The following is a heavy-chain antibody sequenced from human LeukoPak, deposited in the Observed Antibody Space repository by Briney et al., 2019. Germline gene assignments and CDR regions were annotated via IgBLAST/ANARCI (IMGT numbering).Heavy chain of an antibody. J-gene: IGHJ5*02. CDR3: ARGGSAIAAAGRQDWFDP. CDR2: MNPNSGNT. CDR1: GYTFTSYD. V-gene: IGHV1-8*03. D-gene: IGHD6-13*01. Sequence: ASVKVSCKASGYTFTSYDINWVRQATGQGLEWMGWMNPNSGNTGYAQKFQGRVTITRNTSISTAYMELSSLRSKDTAVYYCARGGSAIAAAGRQDWFDPWGQGTLVTVSS.